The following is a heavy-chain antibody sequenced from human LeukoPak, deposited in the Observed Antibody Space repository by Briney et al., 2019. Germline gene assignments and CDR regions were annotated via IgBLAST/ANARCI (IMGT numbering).Heavy chain of an antibody. CDR2: MNPNSGDT. CDR3: ARGLGDYYDTSGYYYAVPAH. Sequence: ASVKVSCKASGYTFTTYDITWVRQATGQGLEWMGWMNPNSGDTAYAQKFQGRVAMTRDTSISTAYMELSSLRSEDTAVYYCARGLGDYYDTSGYYYAVPAHWGQGTLVTVSS. V-gene: IGHV1-8*01. CDR1: GYTFTTYD. D-gene: IGHD3-22*01. J-gene: IGHJ4*02.